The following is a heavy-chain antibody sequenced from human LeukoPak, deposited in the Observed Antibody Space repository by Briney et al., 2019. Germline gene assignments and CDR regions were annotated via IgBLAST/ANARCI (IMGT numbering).Heavy chain of an antibody. D-gene: IGHD4-23*01. CDR3: ARGGLRGSYFDY. CDR2: MNPNSGNT. Sequence: ASVKVSCKASGYTFTSCDINWVRQATGQGLEWMGWMNPNSGNTGYAQKFQGRVTMTRNTSISTAYMELSSLRSGDTAVYYCARGGLRGSYFDYWAQGTLVTVSS. J-gene: IGHJ4*01. V-gene: IGHV1-8*01. CDR1: GYTFTSCD.